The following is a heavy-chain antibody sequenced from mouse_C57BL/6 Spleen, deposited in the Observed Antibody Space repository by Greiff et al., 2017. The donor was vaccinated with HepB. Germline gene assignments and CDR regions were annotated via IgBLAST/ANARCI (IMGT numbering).Heavy chain of an antibody. CDR1: GYTFTDYN. D-gene: IGHD2-1*01. CDR3: ARDYGKNYAMDY. CDR2: INPNNGGT. J-gene: IGHJ4*01. V-gene: IGHV1-18*01. Sequence: EVQLQQSGPELVKPGASVKIPCKASGYTFTDYNMDWVKQSHGKSLEWIGDINPNNGGTIYNQKFKGKATLTVDKSSSTAYMELRSLTSEDTAVYYGARDYGKNYAMDYWGQGTSVTVSS.